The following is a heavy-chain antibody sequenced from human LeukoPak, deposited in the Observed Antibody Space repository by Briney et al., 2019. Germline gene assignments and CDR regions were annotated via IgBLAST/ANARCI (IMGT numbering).Heavy chain of an antibody. CDR2: IYNSGST. CDR3: ARQDTAMVRGIHWYFDL. D-gene: IGHD5-18*01. V-gene: IGHV4-59*08. CDR1: GGSISTYY. J-gene: IGHJ2*01. Sequence: SETLSLTCTVSGGSISTYYWSWIRQPPGKGLEWIAYIYNSGSTNYNPSLKSRVTISVDTSKNQFSLKLSSVTAADTAVYYCARQDTAMVRGIHWYFDLWGRGTLVTVSS.